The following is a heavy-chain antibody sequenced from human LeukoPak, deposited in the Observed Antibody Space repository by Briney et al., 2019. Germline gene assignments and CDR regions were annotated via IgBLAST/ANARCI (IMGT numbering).Heavy chain of an antibody. J-gene: IGHJ4*02. Sequence: ASVTVSFKASGYTFTSYYMHWVRQAPGQGGEWMGIINPSGGSTSYAQKFQGRVTMTRDTSTSTVYMELSSLRSEDTAVYYCARGPGPATANDYWGQGTLVTVSS. CDR1: GYTFTSYY. CDR2: INPSGGST. D-gene: IGHD2-21*02. V-gene: IGHV1-46*01. CDR3: ARGPGPATANDY.